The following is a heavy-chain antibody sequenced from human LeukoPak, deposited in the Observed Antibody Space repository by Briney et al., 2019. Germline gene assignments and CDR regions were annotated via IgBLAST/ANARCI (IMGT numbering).Heavy chain of an antibody. J-gene: IGHJ4*02. Sequence: SETLSLTCTVSGGSISSYYWSWIRQPPGKGLEWIGYIYYSGSTNYNPSFKSRVTISVDTSKNQFSLKLSSVTAADTAVYYCARCSSWTKTIDYWGQGTLVTVSS. V-gene: IGHV4-59*01. D-gene: IGHD6-13*01. CDR2: IYYSGST. CDR3: ARCSSWTKTIDY. CDR1: GGSISSYY.